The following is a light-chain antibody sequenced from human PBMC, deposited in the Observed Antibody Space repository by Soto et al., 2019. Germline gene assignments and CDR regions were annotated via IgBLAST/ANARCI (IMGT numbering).Light chain of an antibody. CDR2: EVS. J-gene: IGLJ3*02. CDR1: SSDVGGYNY. CDR3: SSYTGSSNWL. V-gene: IGLV2-14*01. Sequence: QSALTQPASVSGSPGQSITISCTGTSSDVGGYNYVSWYQQHPGKAPKLMIYEVSNRPSGLSNRFSGSKSGNTASLSISGLQAEDEADYYCSSYTGSSNWLFGGGTQLTVL.